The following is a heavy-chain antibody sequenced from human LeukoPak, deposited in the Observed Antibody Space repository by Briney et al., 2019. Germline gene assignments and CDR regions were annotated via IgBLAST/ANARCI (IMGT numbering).Heavy chain of an antibody. CDR2: ISSSSSTI. J-gene: IGHJ4*02. Sequence: PGGSLRLSCAASGFTFSSYSMNWVRQAPGKGLEWVSCISSSSSTIYYADSVKGRFTISRDNAKNSLYLQMNSLRAEDTAVYYCARRHLMGTARHFDYWGQGTLVTVSS. V-gene: IGHV3-48*01. CDR1: GFTFSSYS. CDR3: ARRHLMGTARHFDY. D-gene: IGHD5-18*01.